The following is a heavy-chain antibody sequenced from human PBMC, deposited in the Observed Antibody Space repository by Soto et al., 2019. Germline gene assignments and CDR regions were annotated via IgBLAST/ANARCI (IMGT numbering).Heavy chain of an antibody. Sequence: EAQLVQSGGGLVQPGGSMRLSCAASGFTFSDYWMHWVRQTPGKGLVWVSSIKFDGSRTYYADSVKGRFSISRDNAKNMLYLQMNSLSAEDTALYYCARDEGDAMVRGYDNWGQGTLVTVSS. CDR2: IKFDGSRT. D-gene: IGHD3-10*01. CDR1: GFTFSDYW. V-gene: IGHV3-74*01. J-gene: IGHJ4*02. CDR3: ARDEGDAMVRGYDN.